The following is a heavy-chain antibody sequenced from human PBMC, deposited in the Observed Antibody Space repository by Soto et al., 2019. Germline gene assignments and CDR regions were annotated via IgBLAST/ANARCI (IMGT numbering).Heavy chain of an antibody. Sequence: ASVKVSCTSSCYTFTSYGTAWVRQAPGQGLEWMGWISNFNGNTNYAQKVQGRVTLTTDTSTTTTYMELRSLRSDDTPAYYCARGLRYGRSISYLGGVTWFDPWGKG. V-gene: IGHV1-18*04. D-gene: IGHD3-3*02. CDR2: ISNFNGNT. J-gene: IGHJ5*02. CDR3: ARGLRYGRSISYLGGVTWFDP. CDR1: CYTFTSYG.